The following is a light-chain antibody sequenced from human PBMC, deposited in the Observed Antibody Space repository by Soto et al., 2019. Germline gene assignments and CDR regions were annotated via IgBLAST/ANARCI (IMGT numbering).Light chain of an antibody. CDR3: TSWTSTSTYV. CDR2: DVF. V-gene: IGLV2-14*03. CDR1: SSDVGGYNY. Sequence: QSVLTQDASVSGSPGQSITISCTGTSSDVGGYNYVSWYQQHPGKAPKLMIYDVFTRPSGVSNRFSGSKSGNTASLTISALQAEDEADYYCTSWTSTSTYVFGSGTKVTVL. J-gene: IGLJ1*01.